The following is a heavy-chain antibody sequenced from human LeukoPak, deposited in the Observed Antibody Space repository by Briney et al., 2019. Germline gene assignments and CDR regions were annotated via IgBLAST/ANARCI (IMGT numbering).Heavy chain of an antibody. CDR2: VEYTGTT. J-gene: IGHJ5*02. CDR1: GGSISSTDFF. V-gene: IGHV4-39*07. D-gene: IGHD3-9*01. CDR3: ARDRSYYDILTGSNWFDP. Sequence: SETLSLTCTVSGGSISSTDFFWGWLRQPPGKGLEWIGNVEYTGTTYNNPSLRGRVTLSADTSKKQFSLKVTSVTAADTAVYYCARDRSYYDILTGSNWFDPWGQGTRVTGSS.